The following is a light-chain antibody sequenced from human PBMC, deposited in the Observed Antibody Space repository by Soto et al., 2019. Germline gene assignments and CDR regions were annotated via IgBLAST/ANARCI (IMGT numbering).Light chain of an antibody. CDR3: QQYGASPQLT. J-gene: IGKJ4*01. V-gene: IGKV3-20*01. Sequence: EIVLTQSPGTLSLSPGERATLSCRTSQSVRSNYLAWYQQKPGQAPRLLIYAASSRATGIPDRFSGSGSGTDFTLTISRLEPEDFAVYYCQQYGASPQLTFGGGTEVEI. CDR1: QSVRSNY. CDR2: AAS.